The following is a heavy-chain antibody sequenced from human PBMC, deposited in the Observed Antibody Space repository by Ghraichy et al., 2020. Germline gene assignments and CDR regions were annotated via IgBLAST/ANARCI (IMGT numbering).Heavy chain of an antibody. CDR2: ISDSGVST. D-gene: IGHD6-19*01. CDR1: GFTFSSHA. CDR3: AKDQQWLIRDYYYGMDV. Sequence: GGSLRLSCAASGFTFSSHAMNWVRQAPGKGLEWVSSISDSGVSTYYADSVKGRFTVSRDTSKNTLYLQMNSLRVEDTAVYYCAKDQQWLIRDYYYGMDVWGQGTTVIVSS. J-gene: IGHJ6*02. V-gene: IGHV3-23*01.